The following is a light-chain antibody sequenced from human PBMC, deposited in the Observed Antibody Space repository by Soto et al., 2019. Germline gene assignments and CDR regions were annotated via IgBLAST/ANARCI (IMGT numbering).Light chain of an antibody. V-gene: IGKV1-39*01. CDR2: DAS. CDR1: QSISSH. J-gene: IGKJ1*01. Sequence: EIRMTHSPSCLSACVGDGVNIXCRASQSISSHFNWYQQKPGKAPKLLISDASSLQSGVPSRFSGSGSGTDFTLTISSRQPDDFATYYGQQSYSTPRAFGQGTKVDIK. CDR3: QQSYSTPRA.